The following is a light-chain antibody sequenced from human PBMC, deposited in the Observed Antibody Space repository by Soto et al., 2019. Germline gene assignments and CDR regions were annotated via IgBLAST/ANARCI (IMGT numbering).Light chain of an antibody. Sequence: EIVMTQSPATLSVSPGERATLSCRASQSVSGNLAWYQQNPGQAPRRLVYGASTRATGIPARFSGSGSGTEFTLTISSLQSEDFAVYYCQPYNNWPPVTFGGGTKVEIK. CDR1: QSVSGN. V-gene: IGKV3-15*01. CDR2: GAS. J-gene: IGKJ4*01. CDR3: QPYNNWPPVT.